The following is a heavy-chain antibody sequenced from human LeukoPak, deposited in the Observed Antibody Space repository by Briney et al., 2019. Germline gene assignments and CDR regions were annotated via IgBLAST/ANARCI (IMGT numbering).Heavy chain of an antibody. Sequence: SETLSLTCTVSGGSISSYYWSWIRQPPGKGLEWIGYIYYSGTTNYNPSLESRVTMSVDTSKNQFSMKLSSVTAADTAVYYCARYGRITIFGVVISPFDYWGQGTLVTVSS. D-gene: IGHD3-3*01. V-gene: IGHV4-59*08. J-gene: IGHJ4*02. CDR2: IYYSGTT. CDR1: GGSISSYY. CDR3: ARYGRITIFGVVISPFDY.